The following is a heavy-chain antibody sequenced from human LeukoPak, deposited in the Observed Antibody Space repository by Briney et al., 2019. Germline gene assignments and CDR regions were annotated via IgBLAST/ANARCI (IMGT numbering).Heavy chain of an antibody. CDR1: GFTFSSYE. CDR2: IWYDGSNK. V-gene: IGHV3-33*06. J-gene: IGHJ4*02. D-gene: IGHD3-22*01. CDR3: AKDRSGYYYDSSGCDY. Sequence: GGSLRLSCAASGFTFSSYEMNWVRQAPGKGLEWVAVIWYDGSNKYYADSVKGRFTISRDNSKNTLYLQMNSLRAEDTAVYYCAKDRSGYYYDSSGCDYWGQGTLVTVSS.